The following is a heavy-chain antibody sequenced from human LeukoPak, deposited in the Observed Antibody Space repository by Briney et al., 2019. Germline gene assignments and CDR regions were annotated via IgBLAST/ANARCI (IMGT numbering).Heavy chain of an antibody. D-gene: IGHD3-10*01. CDR2: INRSGSI. V-gene: IGHV4-34*01. J-gene: IGHJ5*02. CDR1: GGSFRGYY. Sequence: SETLSLTCALYGGSFRGYYWNWIRQPPGKGLEWIGEINRSGSINYNPSLKSRVTISVDTSKNEFSLRLISVTAADTAVYYCARWGYGSGDSRGFDPWGQGTLVTASS. CDR3: ARWGYGSGDSRGFDP.